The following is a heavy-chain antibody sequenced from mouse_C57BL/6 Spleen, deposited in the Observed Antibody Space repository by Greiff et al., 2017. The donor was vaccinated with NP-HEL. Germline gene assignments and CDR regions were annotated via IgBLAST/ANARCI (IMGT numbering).Heavy chain of an antibody. J-gene: IGHJ4*01. Sequence: QVQLQQPGAELVKPGASVKLSCKASGYTFTSYWMHWVKQRPGRGLEWIGRIDPNSGGTKYNEKFKSKATLTVDKPSRTAYMQLSSLTSEDSAVYYCAREVYYDYDVGHAMDYWGQGTSVTVSS. CDR1: GYTFTSYW. CDR3: AREVYYDYDVGHAMDY. CDR2: IDPNSGGT. V-gene: IGHV1-72*01. D-gene: IGHD2-4*01.